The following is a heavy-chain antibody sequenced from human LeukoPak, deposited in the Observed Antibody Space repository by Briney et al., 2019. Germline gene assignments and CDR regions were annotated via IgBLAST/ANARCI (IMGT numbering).Heavy chain of an antibody. CDR1: GFTFSHFA. CDR2: ISYDGEKN. CDR3: VRGSKIRGVIPEGEFDY. Sequence: PGRSLRLSCAASGFTFSHFAMNWVRQAPGKGLEWVAAISYDGEKNYYADSVKGRFTLTRDDSANTLSLQMNSLRAEDTAVYYCVRGSKIRGVIPEGEFDYWGQGTLVTVSS. D-gene: IGHD3-10*01. J-gene: IGHJ4*02. V-gene: IGHV3-30*03.